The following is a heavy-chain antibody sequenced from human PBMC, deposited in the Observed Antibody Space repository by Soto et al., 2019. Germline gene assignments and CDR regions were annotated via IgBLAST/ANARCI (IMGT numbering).Heavy chain of an antibody. J-gene: IGHJ4*02. CDR2: IYPSGST. CDR3: AGEPGELYFDY. Sequence: QVQLQESGPGLVKPSGTLSLTCAVSGGSITSSNWWSWVRQPPGKGLEWIGEIYPSGSTNYNPSLMTRVTISVAKSKNQFSLKLSSVTAADTAVYSCAGEPGELYFDYWGQGTLVTVSS. V-gene: IGHV4-4*02. CDR1: GGSITSSNW. D-gene: IGHD1-26*01.